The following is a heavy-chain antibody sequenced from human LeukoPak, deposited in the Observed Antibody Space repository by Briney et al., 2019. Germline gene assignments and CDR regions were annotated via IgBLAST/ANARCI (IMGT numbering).Heavy chain of an antibody. Sequence: GSSVKVSCKASGGTFSSYTISWVRQAPGQGLEWMGWIIPILGIANYAQKFQGRVTITADKSTSTAYMELSSLRSEDTAVYYCASLGTYYDFWSGYPGWFDPWGQGTLVTVSS. V-gene: IGHV1-69*02. J-gene: IGHJ5*02. D-gene: IGHD3-3*01. CDR1: GGTFSSYT. CDR2: IIPILGIA. CDR3: ASLGTYYDFWSGYPGWFDP.